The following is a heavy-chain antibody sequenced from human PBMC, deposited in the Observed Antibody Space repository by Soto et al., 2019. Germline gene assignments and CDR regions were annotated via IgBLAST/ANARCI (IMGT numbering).Heavy chain of an antibody. Sequence: PGGSPRLSCAASGFTVSSNYMSWVRQAPGKGLEWVSVIYSGGSTYYADSVKGRFTISRDNSKNTLYLQMNSLRAEDTAVYYCARDRPYYDILTGYYRGDAFDIWGQGTMVTVSS. J-gene: IGHJ3*02. CDR2: IYSGGST. CDR3: ARDRPYYDILTGYYRGDAFDI. V-gene: IGHV3-66*01. D-gene: IGHD3-9*01. CDR1: GFTVSSNY.